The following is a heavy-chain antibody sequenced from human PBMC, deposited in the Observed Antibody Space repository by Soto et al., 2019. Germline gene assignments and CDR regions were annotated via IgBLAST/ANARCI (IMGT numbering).Heavy chain of an antibody. CDR2: IIPILGIA. V-gene: IGHV1-69*02. Sequence: QVQLVQSGAEVKKPGSSVKVSCKASGGTFSSYTISWVRQAPGQGLEWMGRIIPILGIANYAQKFKGRVTITADKSTSTAYMALSSLRSEDTAVYYCARVGSGRPFDYWGQGTLVTVSS. D-gene: IGHD6-19*01. CDR3: ARVGSGRPFDY. J-gene: IGHJ4*02. CDR1: GGTFSSYT.